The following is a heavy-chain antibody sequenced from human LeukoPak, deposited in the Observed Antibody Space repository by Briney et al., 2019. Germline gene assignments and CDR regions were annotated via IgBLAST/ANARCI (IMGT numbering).Heavy chain of an antibody. CDR1: GFTFSSYW. Sequence: GGSLRLSCAASGFTFSSYWMSWVRQAPGKGLEWVANIKQDGSEKYYVDSVKGRFTISRDDAKNSLHLQMNSLRAEDTAVYYCAREDGSGWAFDYWGQGTLVTVSS. CDR3: AREDGSGWAFDY. J-gene: IGHJ4*02. D-gene: IGHD6-19*01. CDR2: IKQDGSEK. V-gene: IGHV3-7*01.